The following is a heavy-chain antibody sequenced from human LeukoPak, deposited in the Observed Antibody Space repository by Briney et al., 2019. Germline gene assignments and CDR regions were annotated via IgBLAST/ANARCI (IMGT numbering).Heavy chain of an antibody. J-gene: IGHJ4*02. CDR3: ARDLVDGVGAPGAY. D-gene: IGHD1-26*01. CDR1: GYTFTNYG. CDR2: INTYNGNT. Sequence: GASVKVSCKASGYTFTNYGITWMRQAPGRGLEWMGWINTYNGNTNYAQKLQGRVTITTDTSTSTAYMELRSLRSDDTAVFYCARDLVDGVGAPGAYWGQGALVTVSS. V-gene: IGHV1-18*01.